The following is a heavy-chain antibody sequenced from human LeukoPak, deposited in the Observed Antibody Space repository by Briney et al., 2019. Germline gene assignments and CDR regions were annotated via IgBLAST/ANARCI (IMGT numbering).Heavy chain of an antibody. CDR1: GGTFSNYA. D-gene: IGHD3-10*01. CDR3: ARVVGPPMVRGVITPYYYYYMDV. J-gene: IGHJ6*03. CDR2: IIPIFDTT. Sequence: SVKVSCKASGGTFSNYAISWVRQAPGQGLEWMGGIIPIFDTTNYAQKFQGRVTITADKSTSTAYMELSRLRSDDTAVYYCARVVGPPMVRGVITPYYYYYMDVWGKGTTVTVSS. V-gene: IGHV1-69*06.